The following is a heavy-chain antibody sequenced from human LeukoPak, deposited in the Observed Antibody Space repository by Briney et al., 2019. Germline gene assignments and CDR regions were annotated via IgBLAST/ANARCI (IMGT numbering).Heavy chain of an antibody. CDR1: GGSVSSTAYY. V-gene: IGHV4-39*01. Sequence: SETLSLTCTVSGGSVSSTAYYWSWIRQPPGKGLEWIASINYSGSTYYNPSLKSRVTISVDTSENQFSLKLSSVTAADTAVYYCARYVVYGSGKYYFDYWGQGTLVTVSS. CDR2: INYSGST. D-gene: IGHD3-10*01. CDR3: ARYVVYGSGKYYFDY. J-gene: IGHJ4*02.